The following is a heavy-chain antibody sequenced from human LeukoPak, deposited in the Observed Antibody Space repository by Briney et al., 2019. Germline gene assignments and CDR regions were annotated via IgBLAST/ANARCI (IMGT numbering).Heavy chain of an antibody. Sequence: ASVKVSCKASGYTFTSYGISWVRQAPGQGLEWTGWISAYNGNTNYAQKLQGRVTMTTDTSTSTAYMELRSLRSDDTAVYYCTRYYYDSSGYDAFDIWGQGTMVTVSS. D-gene: IGHD3-22*01. CDR3: TRYYYDSSGYDAFDI. V-gene: IGHV1-18*01. CDR2: ISAYNGNT. J-gene: IGHJ3*02. CDR1: GYTFTSYG.